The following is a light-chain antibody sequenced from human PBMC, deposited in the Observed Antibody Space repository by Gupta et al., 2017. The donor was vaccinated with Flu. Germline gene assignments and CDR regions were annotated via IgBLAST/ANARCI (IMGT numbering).Light chain of an antibody. Sequence: QSALTQPASVSGSPGQTLIISCTGTNNDIGGYDYVSWYQHHPGRPPKLIIYAVNRRPSGISSRFSGSKYGDTAYLTISGLQSEDEADYYCNSFTSPTIPGVFGGGTKLTVL. J-gene: IGLJ2*01. V-gene: IGLV2-14*01. CDR2: AVN. CDR3: NSFTSPTIPGV. CDR1: NNDIGGYDY.